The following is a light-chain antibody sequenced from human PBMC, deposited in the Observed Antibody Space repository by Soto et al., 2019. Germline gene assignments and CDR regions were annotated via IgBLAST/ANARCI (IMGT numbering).Light chain of an antibody. CDR2: GAS. Sequence: EIVMTQSPATLSVSPGVRATLSCRASQSVSSNLAWYQQKPGQAPRLLIYGASIRATCIPARFSGSGSGTEFALTFSSLQSEDFAVYYCQQYNNWLTFGGGTKV. V-gene: IGKV3-15*01. CDR1: QSVSSN. CDR3: QQYNNWLT. J-gene: IGKJ4*01.